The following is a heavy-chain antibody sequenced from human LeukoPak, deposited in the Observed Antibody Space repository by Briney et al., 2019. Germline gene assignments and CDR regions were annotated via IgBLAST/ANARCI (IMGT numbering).Heavy chain of an antibody. Sequence: SETLSLTFGVYVGSFSGYYWGWIRQPTGKGLEWIREINHSGSTKYNPSLKNRVSISVDRSKNQFSLTMASVTAADTGAYYCARHADYDSNWFDPWGQGALVTVSS. D-gene: IGHD4/OR15-4a*01. J-gene: IGHJ5*02. CDR3: ARHADYDSNWFDP. V-gene: IGHV4-34*01. CDR1: VGSFSGYY. CDR2: INHSGST.